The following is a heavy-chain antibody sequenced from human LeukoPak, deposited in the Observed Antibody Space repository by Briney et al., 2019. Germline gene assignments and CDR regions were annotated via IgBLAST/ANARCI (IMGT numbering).Heavy chain of an antibody. J-gene: IGHJ1*01. CDR1: GFTFDDYG. V-gene: IGHV3-20*04. Sequence: GGSLRLSCAASGFTFDDYGMSWVRHAPGKGLEWVSGINWNGGSIGYADSVKGRFTISRDNAKNSLYLQMNSLRAEDTALYYCARGYPAEYFQHWGQGTLVTVSS. D-gene: IGHD3-16*02. CDR2: INWNGGSI. CDR3: ARGYPAEYFQH.